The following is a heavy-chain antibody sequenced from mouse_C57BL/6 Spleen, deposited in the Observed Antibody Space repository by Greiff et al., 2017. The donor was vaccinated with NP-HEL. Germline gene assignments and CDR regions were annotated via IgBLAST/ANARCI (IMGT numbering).Heavy chain of an antibody. CDR1: GYTFTSYT. Sequence: VQLQQPGAELARPGASVKMSCKASGYTFTSYTMHWVKQRPGQGLEWIGYINPSSGYTKYNQKFKVKATLTADKSSSTAYMQLSSLTSEDSAVYYCARLLPESSGMDYWGQGTSVTVSS. D-gene: IGHD2-12*01. CDR2: INPSSGYT. J-gene: IGHJ4*01. CDR3: ARLLPESSGMDY. V-gene: IGHV1-4*01.